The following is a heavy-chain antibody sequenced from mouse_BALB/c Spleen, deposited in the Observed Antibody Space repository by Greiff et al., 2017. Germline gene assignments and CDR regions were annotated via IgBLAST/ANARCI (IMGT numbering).Heavy chain of an antibody. J-gene: IGHJ3*01. D-gene: IGHD1-1*01. CDR2: ISSGGSYT. CDR3: ARQDYGSSLLAY. Sequence: DVHLVESGGGLVKPGGSLKLSCAASGFTFSSYAMSWVRQTPEKRLEWVATISSGGSYTYYPDSVKGRFTISRDNAKNTLYLQMSSLRSEDTAMYYCARQDYGSSLLAYWGQGTLVTVSA. V-gene: IGHV5-9-3*01. CDR1: GFTFSSYA.